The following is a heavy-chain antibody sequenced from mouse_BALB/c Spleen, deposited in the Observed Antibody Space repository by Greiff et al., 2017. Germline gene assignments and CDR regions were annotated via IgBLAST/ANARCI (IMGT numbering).Heavy chain of an antibody. J-gene: IGHJ4*01. V-gene: IGHV5-6-3*01. CDR1: GFTFSSYG. CDR3: ARDTRYFSASIYYYVMEY. CDR2: INSNGGST. Sequence: DVMLVESGGGLVQPGGSLKLSCAASGFTFSSYGMSWVRQTPDKRLELVATINSNGGSTYYPDSVKGRFTISRDNAKNTLYLQMSSLKSEDTAMYYSARDTRYFSASIYYYVMEYRGDGNSV. D-gene: IGHD2-10*02.